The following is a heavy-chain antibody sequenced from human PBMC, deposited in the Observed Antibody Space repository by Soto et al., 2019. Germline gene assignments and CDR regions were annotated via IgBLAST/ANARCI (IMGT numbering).Heavy chain of an antibody. CDR2: IIPIFGTA. Sequence: QVQLVQSGAEVKKPGSSVKVSCKASGGTFSSYAISWVRQAPGQGLEWMGGIIPIFGTANYAQKFQGRVTITADESTSTAYMELSSLRSEDTAVYYCARVLGQTTVVTPNWYFDLWGRGTLVTVSS. CDR1: GGTFSSYA. D-gene: IGHD4-17*01. CDR3: ARVLGQTTVVTPNWYFDL. J-gene: IGHJ2*01. V-gene: IGHV1-69*01.